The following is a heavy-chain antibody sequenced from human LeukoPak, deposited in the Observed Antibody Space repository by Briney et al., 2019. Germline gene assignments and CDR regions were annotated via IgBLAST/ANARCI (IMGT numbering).Heavy chain of an antibody. Sequence: SETPSLTCTVSGGSISSYYWSWIRQPPGKGLEWIGYIYYSGSTNYNPSLKSRVTISVDTSKNQFSLKLSSVTAADTAVYYCARDVSGGDLSPWGQGTLVTVSS. V-gene: IGHV4-59*01. CDR2: IYYSGST. J-gene: IGHJ5*02. CDR1: GGSISSYY. CDR3: ARDVSGGDLSP. D-gene: IGHD2-21*02.